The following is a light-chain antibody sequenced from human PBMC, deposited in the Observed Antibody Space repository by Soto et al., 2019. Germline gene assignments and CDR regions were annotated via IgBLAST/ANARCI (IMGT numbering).Light chain of an antibody. J-gene: IGKJ1*01. CDR2: KAS. CDR3: QHYNSYSEA. CDR1: QTISSW. Sequence: QSPSTLSGSVGDRVTITCRASQTISSWLAWYQQKPGKAPKLLIYKASTLKSGVPSRFSGSGSGTEFTLTISSLQPDDSATYYCQHYNSYSEAFGQGTKVDIK. V-gene: IGKV1-5*03.